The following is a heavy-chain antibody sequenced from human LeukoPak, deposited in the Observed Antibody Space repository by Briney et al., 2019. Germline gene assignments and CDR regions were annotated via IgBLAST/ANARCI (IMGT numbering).Heavy chain of an antibody. D-gene: IGHD2/OR15-2a*01. Sequence: GGSLRLSCAASGFTFSRHAMSWVRQAPGKGLYWVSASGSVGSTYYADSVEGRFTVSRDNAKNTLYLQMNSLRLGDTAVYCVRDWAPASMQAAPFDCWGQGTLVTVSS. V-gene: IGHV3-23*01. J-gene: IGHJ4*02. CDR2: SGSVGST. CDR3: RDWAPASMQAAPFDC. CDR1: GFTFSRHA.